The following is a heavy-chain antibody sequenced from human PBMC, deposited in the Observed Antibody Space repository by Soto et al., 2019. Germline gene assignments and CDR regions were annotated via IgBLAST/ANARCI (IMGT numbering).Heavy chain of an antibody. V-gene: IGHV4-34*01. CDR1: GGSFSGYI. CDR3: ARFTQDIVVVVAAPYYFEY. Sequence: SETLSLTCAVQGGSFSGYIWTWIRQPPGKGLQWIGQINHSGSTYYNPSLKSRVTISVDTSKNQFSLKLSSVTAADTAVYYCARFTQDIVVVVAAPYYFEYWGQGTLVTVSS. J-gene: IGHJ4*02. D-gene: IGHD2-15*01. CDR2: INHSGST.